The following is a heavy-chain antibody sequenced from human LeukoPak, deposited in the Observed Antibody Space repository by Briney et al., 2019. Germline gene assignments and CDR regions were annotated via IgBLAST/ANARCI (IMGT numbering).Heavy chain of an antibody. CDR3: ARDPGAYSSSPIDY. V-gene: IGHV1-2*02. CDR2: INPNSGGT. D-gene: IGHD6-6*01. CDR1: GYTFTSYA. Sequence: ASVKVSCKASGYTFTSYAMNWVRQAPGQGLEWMGWINPNSGGTNYAQKFQGRVTMTRDMSTSTVYMELSSLRSEDTAVYYCARDPGAYSSSPIDYWGQGTLVTVSS. J-gene: IGHJ4*02.